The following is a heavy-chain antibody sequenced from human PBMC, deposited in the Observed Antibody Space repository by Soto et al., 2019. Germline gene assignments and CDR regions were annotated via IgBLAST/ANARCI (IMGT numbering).Heavy chain of an antibody. D-gene: IGHD3-22*01. CDR3: ARNFYDSYHLPLGGAFDI. Sequence: QVQLVQSGAEVKKPGASVKVSCKASGYTFTSYYMHWVRQAPGQGLEWMGIINPSGGSTSYAQKFQGRVTMTRDTSTSTVYMELSSLRSEDTAVYYCARNFYDSYHLPLGGAFDIWGQGTMVTVSS. CDR2: INPSGGST. CDR1: GYTFTSYY. J-gene: IGHJ3*02. V-gene: IGHV1-46*01.